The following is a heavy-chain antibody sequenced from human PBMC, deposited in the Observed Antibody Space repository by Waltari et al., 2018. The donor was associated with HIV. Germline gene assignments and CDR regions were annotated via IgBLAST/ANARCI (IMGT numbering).Heavy chain of an antibody. CDR2: IYHSGST. V-gene: IGHV4-30-2*01. D-gene: IGHD3-22*01. Sequence: QLQLQESGSALVKPSQTLSLTCAVSGGSISSGGSSWRRIRKQPGQGLEWIGYIYHSGSTYYNPSLKSRVTISVDRSKNQFSLKLSSVTAADTAVYYCARGRYYDSSGYYYYYFDYWGQGTLVTVSS. CDR3: ARGRYYDSSGYYYYYFDY. J-gene: IGHJ4*02. CDR1: GGSISSGGSS.